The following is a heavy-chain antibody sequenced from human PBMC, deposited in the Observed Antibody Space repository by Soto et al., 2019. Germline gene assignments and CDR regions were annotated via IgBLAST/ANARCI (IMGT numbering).Heavy chain of an antibody. J-gene: IGHJ4*02. CDR2: IYWDDDK. V-gene: IGHV2-5*02. CDR1: GFSLSTSGVG. Sequence: QITLKESGPTLVKPTQTLTLTCTFSGFSLSTSGVGVGWFRQPPGKALEWLALIYWDDDKRYSPSLKSRLTSTKDTPKNQVVLTMTNMDPVDTATYHCANRYSSSWYTQFDYWGQGTLVTVSS. D-gene: IGHD6-13*01. CDR3: ANRYSSSWYTQFDY.